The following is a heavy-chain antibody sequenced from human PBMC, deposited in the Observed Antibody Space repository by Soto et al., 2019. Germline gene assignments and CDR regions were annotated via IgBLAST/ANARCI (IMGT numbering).Heavy chain of an antibody. J-gene: IGHJ6*02. D-gene: IGHD3-10*01. CDR1: GGSISSGAYY. V-gene: IGHV4-31*03. CDR2: IYYSGST. Sequence: PSETLSLTCTVSGGSISSGAYYWSWIRQHPGKGLEWIGYIYYSGSTYDNPSLKSRATISVDTTKNQFSLKLSSVTAAATAEYYCARGKNGEDVRLAYGIDVWGQGTTVTVSS. CDR3: ARGKNGEDVRLAYGIDV.